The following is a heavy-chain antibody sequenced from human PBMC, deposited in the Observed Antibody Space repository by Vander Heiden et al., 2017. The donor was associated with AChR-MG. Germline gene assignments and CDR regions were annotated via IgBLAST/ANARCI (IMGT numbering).Heavy chain of an antibody. CDR2: ISDDGSNK. CDR3: ARDADILTGYPISKGMDV. J-gene: IGHJ6*02. CDR1: GFTFGSYA. Sequence: QVQLVESGGGVVQPGRSLRLYCASSGFTFGSYAVHWVRQAPGKGLEWVAVISDDGSNKYYADSVKGRFTISRDNSKNTLYLQMNSLRAEDTAVYYCARDADILTGYPISKGMDVWGQGTTVTVSS. V-gene: IGHV3-30-3*01. D-gene: IGHD3-9*01.